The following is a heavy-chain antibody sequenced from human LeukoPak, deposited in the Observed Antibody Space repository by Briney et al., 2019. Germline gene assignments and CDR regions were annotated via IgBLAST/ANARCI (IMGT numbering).Heavy chain of an antibody. CDR3: ARHASYSSSCTDFDY. V-gene: IGHV4-39*01. Sequence: SETLSLTCTVSGGSISSSTYYWGWIRQPPGKGLEWIANIYYSGSTYYNPSLKSRVTISVDTSKNQFSLKLSSLTAADTAIYYCARHASYSSSCTDFDYWGQGALVTASP. CDR1: GGSISSSTYY. CDR2: IYYSGST. J-gene: IGHJ4*02. D-gene: IGHD6-13*01.